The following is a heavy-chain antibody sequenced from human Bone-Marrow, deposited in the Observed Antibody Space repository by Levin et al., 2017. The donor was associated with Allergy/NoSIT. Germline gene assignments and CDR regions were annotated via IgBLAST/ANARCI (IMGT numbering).Heavy chain of an antibody. J-gene: IGHJ6*02. CDR1: GFTFSNAW. Sequence: GESLKISCAASGFTFSNAWMNWVRQAPGKGLEWVGRIKSKTDGGTTDYAAPVKGRFTISRDDSKNTLYLQMNSLKTEDTAVYYCTTDGVSWELPDYYYYYGMDVWGQGTTVTVSS. CDR3: TTDGVSWELPDYYYYYGMDV. D-gene: IGHD1-26*01. V-gene: IGHV3-15*07. CDR2: IKSKTDGGTT.